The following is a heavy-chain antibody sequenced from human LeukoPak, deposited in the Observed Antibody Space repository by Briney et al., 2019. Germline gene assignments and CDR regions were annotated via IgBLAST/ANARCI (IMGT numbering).Heavy chain of an antibody. D-gene: IGHD3-10*01. Sequence: GGSLRLSCAASGFTFSSYGMHWVRQAPGKGLEWVAVISYDGSNKYYAGSVKGRFTISRDNSKNALYLQMNSLRAEDTAVYYCAKDLYYYGSGSRSYGMDVWGQGTTVTVSS. CDR2: ISYDGSNK. CDR1: GFTFSSYG. J-gene: IGHJ6*02. V-gene: IGHV3-30*18. CDR3: AKDLYYYGSGSRSYGMDV.